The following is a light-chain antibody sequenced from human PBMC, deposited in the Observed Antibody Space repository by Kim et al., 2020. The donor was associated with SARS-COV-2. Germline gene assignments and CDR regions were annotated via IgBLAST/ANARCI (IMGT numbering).Light chain of an antibody. Sequence: ETVLTQSPATLSLSPGERATLSCRASQSISNHLSWYQQKPGQAPRLLIYDISNRASGVPARFSGSGSGTDFTLTISSLDPEDFAVYYCHQSSNWPQYTFGQGTKLEI. V-gene: IGKV3-11*01. CDR3: HQSSNWPQYT. J-gene: IGKJ2*01. CDR1: QSISNH. CDR2: DIS.